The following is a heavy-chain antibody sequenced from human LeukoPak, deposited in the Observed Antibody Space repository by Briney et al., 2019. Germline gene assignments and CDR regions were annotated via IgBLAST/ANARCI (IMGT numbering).Heavy chain of an antibody. CDR3: AIHYYYDSSGHFDF. D-gene: IGHD3-22*01. CDR2: IYPGDSDT. Sequence: GEPLKISCKGSVYSFTSYWIGWVRPMPGKGLEWLGIIYPGDSDTRYSPSFQGQVTISADNSIGTAYLQWSSLQASDTAMYYCAIHYYYDSSGHFDFWGQGTLVTVSS. CDR1: VYSFTSYW. V-gene: IGHV5-51*01. J-gene: IGHJ4*02.